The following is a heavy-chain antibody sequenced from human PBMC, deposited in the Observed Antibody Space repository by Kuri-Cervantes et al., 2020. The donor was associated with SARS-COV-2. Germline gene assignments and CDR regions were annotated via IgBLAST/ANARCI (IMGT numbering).Heavy chain of an antibody. D-gene: IGHD2-2*01. V-gene: IGHV4-39*01. CDR3: ARWDIVVVPAAPKGAFDI. Sequence: SETLSLTCTVSGGSISSSSYYWGWIRQPPGKGLEWIGSIYYSGSTYYNPSLKSRVTISVDTSKNQFSLKLSSVTAADTAVYYCARWDIVVVPAAPKGAFDIWGQGTMVTVSS. CDR2: IYYSGST. CDR1: GGSISSSSYY. J-gene: IGHJ3*02.